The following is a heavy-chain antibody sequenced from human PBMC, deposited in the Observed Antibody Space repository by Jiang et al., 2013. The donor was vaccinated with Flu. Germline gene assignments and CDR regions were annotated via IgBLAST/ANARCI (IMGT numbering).Heavy chain of an antibody. CDR2: IWYDGSNK. V-gene: IGHV3-33*01. J-gene: IGHJ4*02. CDR3: ARDANDYSNYPYFDY. Sequence: VQLVESGGGVVQPGRSLRLSCAASGFTFSSYGMHWVRQAPGKGLEWVAVIWYDGSNKYYADSVKGRFTISRDNSKNTLYLQMNSLRAEDTAVYYCARDANDYSNYPYFDYWAREPWSPSPQ. D-gene: IGHD4-11*01. CDR1: GFTFSSYG.